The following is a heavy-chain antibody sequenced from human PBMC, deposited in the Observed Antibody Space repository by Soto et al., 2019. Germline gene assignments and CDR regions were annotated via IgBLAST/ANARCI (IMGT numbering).Heavy chain of an antibody. CDR1: GYTFTSYG. CDR2: ISAYNGNT. Sequence: GASVKVSCKASGYTFTSYGISWVRQAPGQGLEWMGWISAYNGNTNYAQKLQGRITMTTDTSTNTAYMEQRSLRTDETAVNYGAMGPSSGHFDYWGQGTLVTVS. CDR3: AMGPSSGHFDY. D-gene: IGHD6-19*01. V-gene: IGHV1-18*04. J-gene: IGHJ4*02.